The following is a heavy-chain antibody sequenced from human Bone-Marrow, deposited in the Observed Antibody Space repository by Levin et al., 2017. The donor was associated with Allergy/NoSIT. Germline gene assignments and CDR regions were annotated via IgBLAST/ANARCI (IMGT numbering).Heavy chain of an antibody. D-gene: IGHD1-26*01. Sequence: GGSLRLSLTCEASGLIVSNYEMDWVRQAPGKGLEWVSWINSGGTTYYTDSVKGRFTISRDNAKNLVYLQMNSLGVEDTAIYYCASELELAAYDAFVIWGQGTMVTVSS. V-gene: IGHV3-48*03. CDR1: GLIVSNYE. CDR3: ASELELAAYDAFVI. J-gene: IGHJ3*02. CDR2: INSGGTT.